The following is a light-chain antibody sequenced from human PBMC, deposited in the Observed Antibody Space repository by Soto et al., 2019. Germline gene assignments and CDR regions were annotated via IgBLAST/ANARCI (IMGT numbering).Light chain of an antibody. V-gene: IGLV2-8*01. CDR1: SSDVGGYNY. Sequence: QSALTQPSSASGSPGQSVTISCTGTSSDVGGYNYVSWYQHHPGKAPKLIIYEVYKRPSGVPDRFSGSKSGNTAALTVSGLQAEDEADYYCSSYVGTNSYVFGTGTQVTVL. CDR3: SSYVGTNSYV. CDR2: EVY. J-gene: IGLJ1*01.